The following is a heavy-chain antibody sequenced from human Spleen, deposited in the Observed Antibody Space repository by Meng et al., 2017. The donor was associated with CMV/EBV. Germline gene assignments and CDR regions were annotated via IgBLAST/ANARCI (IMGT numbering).Heavy chain of an antibody. V-gene: IGHV3-48*03. D-gene: IGHD1-26*01. CDR2: ISSSGSTI. Sequence: GGSLRLSCAASGFTFSSYEMNWVRQAPGKGLEWVSYISSSGSTIYYADSVKGRFTISRDNAKNSLYLQMNSLRAEDTAVYYCAREWPGARNKFDYWGQGTLVTVSS. CDR3: AREWPGARNKFDY. CDR1: GFTFSSYE. J-gene: IGHJ4*02.